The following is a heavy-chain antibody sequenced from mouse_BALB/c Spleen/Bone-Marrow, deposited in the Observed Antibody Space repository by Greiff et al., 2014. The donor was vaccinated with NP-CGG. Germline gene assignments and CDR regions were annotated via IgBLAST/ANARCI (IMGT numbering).Heavy chain of an antibody. Sequence: QVQLQQSGPELVKPGASVRISCKASGYTFTSYYIHWVKQRPGQGLEWIGWIYPGNVNTKYNEKFKGKATLTADKSSSTAYMQLSSLTSEDSAVYFCARRGGGDEGYAMDYWGQGTSVTVSS. CDR2: IYPGNVNT. J-gene: IGHJ4*01. CDR1: GYTFTSYY. CDR3: ARRGGGDEGYAMDY. V-gene: IGHV1S56*01. D-gene: IGHD1-1*02.